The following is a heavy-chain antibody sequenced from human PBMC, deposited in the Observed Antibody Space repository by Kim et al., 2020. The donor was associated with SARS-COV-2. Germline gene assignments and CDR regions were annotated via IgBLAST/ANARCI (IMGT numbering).Heavy chain of an antibody. CDR2: INHSGST. J-gene: IGHJ4*02. CDR3: ASYPASITYCGGDCYRDY. D-gene: IGHD2-21*02. V-gene: IGHV4-34*01. CDR1: GGSFSGYY. Sequence: SETLSLTCAVYGGSFSGYYWSWIRQPPGKGLEWIGEINHSGSTNYNPSLKSRVTISVDTSKNQFSLKLSSVTAADTAVYYCASYPASITYCGGDCYRDYCGQGTLVTVSS.